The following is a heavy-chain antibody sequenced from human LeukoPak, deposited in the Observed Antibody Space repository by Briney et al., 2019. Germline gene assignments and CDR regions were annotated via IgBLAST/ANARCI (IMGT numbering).Heavy chain of an antibody. D-gene: IGHD3-22*01. Sequence: SVKVSCKASGGTFSSYAISWVRQAPGQGLEWMGGIIPIFGTANYAQKFQGRVTITTDESTSTAYMELSSLRSEDTAVYYCASPDTYYYDSSGSFHYYWGQGTLVTVSS. V-gene: IGHV1-69*05. CDR1: GGTFSSYA. CDR2: IIPIFGTA. CDR3: ASPDTYYYDSSGSFHYY. J-gene: IGHJ4*02.